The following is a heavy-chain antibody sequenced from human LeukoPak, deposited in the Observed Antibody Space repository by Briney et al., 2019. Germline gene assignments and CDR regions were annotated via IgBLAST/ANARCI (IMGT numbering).Heavy chain of an antibody. CDR3: ARAGRIAVAGTGSIDY. D-gene: IGHD6-19*01. CDR1: GYTFTSYY. Sequence: ASVKVSCKASGYTFTSYYMHWVRQAPGQGLEWMGIINPSGGSTSYAQKFQGRVTMTRDTSTSTVYMELSSLRSEDTAVYYCARAGRIAVAGTGSIDYWGQGTLVTVSS. J-gene: IGHJ4*02. CDR2: INPSGGST. V-gene: IGHV1-46*01.